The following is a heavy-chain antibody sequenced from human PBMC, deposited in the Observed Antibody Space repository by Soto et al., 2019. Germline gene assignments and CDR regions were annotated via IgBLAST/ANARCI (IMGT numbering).Heavy chain of an antibody. Sequence: PSETLSLTCTVSGGSISSYYWSWIRQPPGKGLEWIGYIYYSGSTNYNPSLKSRVTISVDTSKNQFSLKLSSVTAADTAVYYCARVRLGELSLYFDYWGQGTLVTVSS. D-gene: IGHD3-16*02. J-gene: IGHJ4*02. CDR1: GGSISSYY. CDR3: ARVRLGELSLYFDY. V-gene: IGHV4-59*01. CDR2: IYYSGST.